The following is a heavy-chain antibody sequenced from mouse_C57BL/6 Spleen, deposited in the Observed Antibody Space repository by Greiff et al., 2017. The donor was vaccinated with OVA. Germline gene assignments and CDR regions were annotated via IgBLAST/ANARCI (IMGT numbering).Heavy chain of an antibody. CDR3: TSLIYYDYDGYFDV. V-gene: IGHV5-9-1*02. CDR1: GFTFSSYA. Sequence: DVQLVESGEGLVKPGGSLKLSCAASGFTFSSYAMSWVRQTPEKRLEWVAYISSGGDYIYYADTVKGRFTISRDNARNTLYLQMSSLKSEDTAMYYCTSLIYYDYDGYFDVWGTGTTVTVSS. J-gene: IGHJ1*03. CDR2: ISSGGDYI. D-gene: IGHD2-4*01.